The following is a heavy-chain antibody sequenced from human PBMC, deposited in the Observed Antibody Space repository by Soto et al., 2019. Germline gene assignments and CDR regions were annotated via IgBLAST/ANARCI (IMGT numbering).Heavy chain of an antibody. CDR3: ARTGAAAGPRTYYYYGMDV. CDR1: GGSISSYY. D-gene: IGHD6-13*01. Sequence: SETLSLTCTVSGGSISSYYWSWIRQPPGKGLEWIGYIYYSGSTNYNPSLESRVTISVDTSKNQFSLKLSSVTAADTAVYYCARTGAAAGPRTYYYYGMDVWGQGTTVTVSS. J-gene: IGHJ6*02. V-gene: IGHV4-59*01. CDR2: IYYSGST.